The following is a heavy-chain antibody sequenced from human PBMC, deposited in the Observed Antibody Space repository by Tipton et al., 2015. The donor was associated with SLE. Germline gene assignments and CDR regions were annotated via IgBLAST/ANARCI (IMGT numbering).Heavy chain of an antibody. CDR2: ISYSGST. CDR3: ARTSGSYMDY. J-gene: IGHJ4*02. Sequence: TLSLTCAVSGFSISSAYYWGWIRQPPGKGLEWIGYISYSGSTSYYPSLKSRVTISLHTSKNQFSLRLSSVTAADTAVYYCARTSGSYMDYWGQGTLVTVSS. CDR1: GFSISSAYY. D-gene: IGHD3-10*01. V-gene: IGHV4-38-2*01.